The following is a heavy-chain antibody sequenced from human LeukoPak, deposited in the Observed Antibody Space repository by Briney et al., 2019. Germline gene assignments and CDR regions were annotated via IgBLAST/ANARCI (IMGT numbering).Heavy chain of an antibody. J-gene: IGHJ4*02. Sequence: GGSLRLSCAASGFTFSSYAMSWVRQAPGKGLEWVSAISGSGGSTYYADSVKGRFTISRDNSKNTVYLQMNSLRVEDTAIYYCAKDSSSSWTLDYWGQGTLVTVSS. CDR3: AKDSSSSWTLDY. CDR1: GFTFSSYA. D-gene: IGHD6-13*01. V-gene: IGHV3-23*01. CDR2: ISGSGGST.